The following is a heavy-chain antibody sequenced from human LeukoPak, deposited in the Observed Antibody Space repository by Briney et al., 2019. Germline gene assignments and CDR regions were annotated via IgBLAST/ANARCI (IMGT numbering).Heavy chain of an antibody. Sequence: GGSLRLSCAASGFTFSSYSMNWVRQAPGKGLGWVSSISSSSSYIYYADSVKGRFTISRDNAKNSLYLQMNSLRAEDTAVYYCARDRGGSGSYYINAFDIWGQGTMVTVSS. CDR2: ISSSSSYI. D-gene: IGHD1-26*01. CDR1: GFTFSSYS. J-gene: IGHJ3*02. V-gene: IGHV3-21*01. CDR3: ARDRGGSGSYYINAFDI.